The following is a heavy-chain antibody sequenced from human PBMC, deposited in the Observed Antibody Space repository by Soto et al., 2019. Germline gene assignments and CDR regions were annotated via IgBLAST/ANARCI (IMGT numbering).Heavy chain of an antibody. J-gene: IGHJ4*02. CDR3: ARHSRWFGYY. D-gene: IGHD3-10*01. CDR2: IYYSGST. CDR1: GGSISSSSYY. V-gene: IGHV4-39*01. Sequence: SETLSLTCTVSGGSISSSSYYWGWIRQPPGKGLEWIGSIYYSGSTYYNPSLKSRVTISVDTSENQFSLKLSSVTAADTAVYYCARHSRWFGYYWGQGTLVTVSS.